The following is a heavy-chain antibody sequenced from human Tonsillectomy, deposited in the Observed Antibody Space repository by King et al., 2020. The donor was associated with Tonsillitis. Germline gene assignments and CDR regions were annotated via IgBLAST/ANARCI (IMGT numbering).Heavy chain of an antibody. CDR1: GGSFSGYY. Sequence: VQLQQWGAGLLKPSETLSLTCAVSGGSFSGYYWSWIRQPPGKGLEWIWEINHSGSTNYNPSLKSRVTISVDTSKNQFSLKLSSVTAADTAVYYCARDYTGPYYYYYMDVWGKGTTVTVSS. CDR2: INHSGST. D-gene: IGHD3-16*01. CDR3: ARDYTGPYYYYYMDV. J-gene: IGHJ6*03. V-gene: IGHV4-34*01.